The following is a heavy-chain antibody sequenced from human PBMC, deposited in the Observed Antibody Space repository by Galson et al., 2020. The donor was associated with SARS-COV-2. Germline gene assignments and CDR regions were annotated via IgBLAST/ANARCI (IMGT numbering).Heavy chain of an antibody. D-gene: IGHD4-17*01. Sequence: ASETLSLTCTVSGGSIRNYYWSWIRQTPGKGLEWIGYIYYSGSTNSNPSLRSRVTISVDTSRNQFSLKLSSVTAADTAVYFCARAYDYGDQNFDYWGQGTLVTVSS. J-gene: IGHJ4*02. V-gene: IGHV4-59*01. CDR1: GGSIRNYY. CDR3: ARAYDYGDQNFDY. CDR2: IYYSGST.